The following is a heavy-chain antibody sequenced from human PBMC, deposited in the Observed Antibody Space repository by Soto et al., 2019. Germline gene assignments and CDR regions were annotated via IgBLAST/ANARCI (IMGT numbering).Heavy chain of an antibody. D-gene: IGHD3-3*01. CDR3: ARDQGGDYDFWSGPYNWFDP. CDR2: INAGNGNT. CDR1: GYTFTSYA. Sequence: GASVKVSCKASGYTFTSYAMHWVRQAPGQRLEWMGWINAGNGNTKYSQKFQGRVTITRDTSASTAYMELSSLRSEDTAVYYCARDQGGDYDFWSGPYNWFDPWGQGTLVTVS. V-gene: IGHV1-3*01. J-gene: IGHJ5*02.